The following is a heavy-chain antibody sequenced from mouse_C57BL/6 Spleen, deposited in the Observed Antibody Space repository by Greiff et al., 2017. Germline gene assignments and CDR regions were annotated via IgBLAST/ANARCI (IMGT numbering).Heavy chain of an antibody. CDR3: ARSWDGAY. J-gene: IGHJ3*01. D-gene: IGHD4-1*01. V-gene: IGHV1-82*01. CDR1: GYAFSSSW. Sequence: VQLLESGPELVKPGASVKISCKASGYAFSSSWMNWVKQRPGTGLEWIGRIYPGDGDTNYNGKFKGKATLTADKSSSTAYMQLSSLTSEDSAVYFCARSWDGAYWGQGTLVTVSA. CDR2: IYPGDGDT.